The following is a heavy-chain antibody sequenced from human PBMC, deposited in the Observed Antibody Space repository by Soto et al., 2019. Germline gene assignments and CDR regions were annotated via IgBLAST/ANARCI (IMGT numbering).Heavy chain of an antibody. CDR1: GGSFSGYY. V-gene: IGHV4-34*01. Sequence: QVQLQQWGAGLLKPSETLSLTCAVYGGSFSGYYWSWIRQPPGKGQEWIGETNHSGSTNYNPSLKSRVTISVDPSKNQFSLKLSSVTAADTAVYYCARGWSIAAACYYYYYGMDVCGQGTTVTVSS. D-gene: IGHD6-13*01. CDR3: ARGWSIAAACYYYYYGMDV. CDR2: TNHSGST. J-gene: IGHJ6*02.